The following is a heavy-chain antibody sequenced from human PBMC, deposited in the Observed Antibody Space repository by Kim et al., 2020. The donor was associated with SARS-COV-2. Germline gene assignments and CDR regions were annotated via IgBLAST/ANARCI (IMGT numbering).Heavy chain of an antibody. J-gene: IGHJ4*02. D-gene: IGHD5-18*01. Sequence: SETLSLTCTVSGDSITSSSYYWGWIRQPPGKGLEWIGSIYYNGDSYHNPSLKSRVTMLIDTSRNQFSLKLSSVTAADTAVYYCARRGNSNWFLDYWGPGSLVTVSS. V-gene: IGHV4-39*01. CDR3: ARRGNSNWFLDY. CDR1: GDSITSSSYY. CDR2: IYYNGDS.